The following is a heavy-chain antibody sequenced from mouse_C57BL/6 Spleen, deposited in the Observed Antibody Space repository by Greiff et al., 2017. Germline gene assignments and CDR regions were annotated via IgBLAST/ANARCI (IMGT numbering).Heavy chain of an antibody. CDR2: IYPGNGDT. D-gene: IGHD2-10*02. CDR1: GYTFTSYN. J-gene: IGHJ4*01. CDR3: ARSGYGNSYYAMDY. Sequence: LQESGAELVRPGASVKMSCKASGYTFTSYNMHWVKQTPRQGLEWIGAIYPGNGDTSYNQKFKGKATLTVDKSSSTAYMQLSSLTSEDSAVYFCARSGYGNSYYAMDYWGQGTSVTVSS. V-gene: IGHV1-12*01.